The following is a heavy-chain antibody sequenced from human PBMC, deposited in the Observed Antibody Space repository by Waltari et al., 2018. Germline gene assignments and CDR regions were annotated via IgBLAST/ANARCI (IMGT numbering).Heavy chain of an antibody. V-gene: IGHV4-59*01. CDR3: ARDHHSSGWYGYYFDY. CDR1: GGSLSSYY. D-gene: IGHD6-19*01. Sequence: QVQLQESGPGLVKPSETLSLTCTVSGGSLSSYYWSWIRQPPGKGLEWIGYIYYSGSTNYNPSLKSRVTISVDTSKNQFSLKLSSVTAADTAVYYCARDHHSSGWYGYYFDYWGQGTLVTVSS. J-gene: IGHJ4*02. CDR2: IYYSGST.